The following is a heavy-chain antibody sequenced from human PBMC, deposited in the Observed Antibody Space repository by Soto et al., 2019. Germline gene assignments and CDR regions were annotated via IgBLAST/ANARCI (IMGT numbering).Heavy chain of an antibody. V-gene: IGHV4-4*02. CDR2: IYHSGNT. CDR1: GGSISSSNW. CDR3: ARHVLIYGGNSVPDYYYGMDV. J-gene: IGHJ6*02. D-gene: IGHD4-17*01. Sequence: PSETLSLTCAVSGGSISSSNWWSWVRQPPGKGLEWIGDIYHSGNTNYNPSLKSRVTISVDTSKNQFSLKLSSVTAADTAVYYCARHVLIYGGNSVPDYYYGMDVWGQGTTVTVSS.